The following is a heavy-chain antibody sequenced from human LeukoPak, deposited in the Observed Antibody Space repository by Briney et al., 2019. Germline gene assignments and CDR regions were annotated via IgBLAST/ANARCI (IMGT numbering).Heavy chain of an antibody. CDR1: GGSISNYY. V-gene: IGHV4-59*08. CDR2: IYYSGST. Sequence: SETLSLTCTVSGGSISNYYWGWIRQPPGKGLEWIGSIYYSGSTTYNPSLKSRVTISLDTSKNQFSLKLSSVTAADTAVYYCARLTRSRWVADCWGQGTLVTVSS. D-gene: IGHD1-26*01. J-gene: IGHJ4*02. CDR3: ARLTRSRWVADC.